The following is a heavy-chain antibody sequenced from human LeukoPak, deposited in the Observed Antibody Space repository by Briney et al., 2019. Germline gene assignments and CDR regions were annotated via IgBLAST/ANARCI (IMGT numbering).Heavy chain of an antibody. CDR1: GFTFTTSA. J-gene: IGHJ4*02. V-gene: IGHV1-58*02. CDR2: IVVGSGNT. D-gene: IGHD5-24*01. Sequence: SVKVSCKASGFTFTTSAMQWVRQARGQRLEWIGWIVVGSGNTNYAQKFQERVTITRDMSTSTAYMELSSLRSEDTAVYYCASSTRDGYNLDSDYWGQGTLVTVSS. CDR3: ASSTRDGYNLDSDY.